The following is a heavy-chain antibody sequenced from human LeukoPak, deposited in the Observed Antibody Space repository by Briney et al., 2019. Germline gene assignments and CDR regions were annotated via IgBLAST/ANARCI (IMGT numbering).Heavy chain of an antibody. D-gene: IGHD6-13*01. V-gene: IGHV3-30*04. CDR2: ISYDGSNK. CDR3: AGDRVRYSSSWTFDY. Sequence: PGRSLRLSCAASGFTFSSYAMHWVRQAPGKGLEWVAVISYDGSNKYYADSVKGRFTISRDNSKNTLYLQMNSLRAEDTAVYYCAGDRVRYSSSWTFDYWGQGTLVTVSS. CDR1: GFTFSSYA. J-gene: IGHJ4*02.